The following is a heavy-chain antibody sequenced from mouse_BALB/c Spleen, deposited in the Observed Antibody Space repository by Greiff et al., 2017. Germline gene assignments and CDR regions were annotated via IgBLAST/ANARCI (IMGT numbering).Heavy chain of an antibody. V-gene: IGHV2-9*02. CDR3: ARDLEVRRAWFAY. CDR2: IWAGGST. D-gene: IGHD2-14*01. CDR1: GFSLTGYG. Sequence: QVQLKESGPGLVAPSQSLSITCTVSGFSLTGYGVNWVRQPPGKGLEWLGMIWAGGSTNYNSALMSRLSISKDNSKSQVFLKMNSLQTDDTAMYYCARDLEVRRAWFAYWGQGTLVTVSA. J-gene: IGHJ3*01.